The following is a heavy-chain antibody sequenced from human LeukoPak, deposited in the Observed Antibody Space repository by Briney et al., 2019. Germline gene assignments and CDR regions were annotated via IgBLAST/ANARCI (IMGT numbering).Heavy chain of an antibody. V-gene: IGHV3-7*01. CDR3: GALYGGFDP. CDR1: GFTFSSYA. J-gene: IGHJ5*02. Sequence: GGSLRLSCTASGFTFSSYAMSWVRQAPGKGLQWVANIKEDGSEKYYVDSVKGRFTISRDNAKNSVYLQMNSLRGEDTAVYYCGALYGGFDPWGQGTLVTVPS. D-gene: IGHD4-23*01. CDR2: IKEDGSEK.